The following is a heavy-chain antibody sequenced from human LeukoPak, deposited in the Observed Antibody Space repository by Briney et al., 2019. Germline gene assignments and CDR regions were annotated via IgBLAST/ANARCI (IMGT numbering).Heavy chain of an antibody. Sequence: SETLSLTCAVYGGSFSGYYWSWIRQPPGKGLEWIGEINHSGSTNYNPSLKSRVTISVDTSKNQFSLKLSSVTAADTAEYYCARGAQDIVVVVAATSVYFDYWGQGTLVTVSS. CDR1: GGSFSGYY. CDR2: INHSGST. D-gene: IGHD2-15*01. CDR3: ARGAQDIVVVVAATSVYFDY. J-gene: IGHJ4*02. V-gene: IGHV4-34*01.